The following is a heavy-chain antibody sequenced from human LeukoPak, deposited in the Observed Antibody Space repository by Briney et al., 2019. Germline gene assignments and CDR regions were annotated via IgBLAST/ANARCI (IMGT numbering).Heavy chain of an antibody. CDR3: AKVVTGYCSTTSCPFDS. CDR1: GFTFSSYG. Sequence: GGSLRLSCAASGFTFSSYGMDWVRQAPGKGLEWVAYIRYDGSNKNYAVSVKGRFTISRDNSKNTLYLQMSSLRAEDTAVYYCAKVVTGYCSTTSCPFDSWGQGTLVTVSS. V-gene: IGHV3-30*02. CDR2: IRYDGSNK. D-gene: IGHD2-2*01. J-gene: IGHJ4*02.